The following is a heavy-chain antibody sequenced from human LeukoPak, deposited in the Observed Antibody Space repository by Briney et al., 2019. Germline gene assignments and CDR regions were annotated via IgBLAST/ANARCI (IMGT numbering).Heavy chain of an antibody. Sequence: KLSGAPSHTRAVPGGSLIRYIWSLVPAPPGGGRGWGWPIYYSGSTNYNPSLKSRVTISVDTSKNQFSLKLSSVTAADTAVYYCARGSLWFRELLPYHFDYWGQGTLVTVSS. CDR2: IYYSGST. CDR1: GGSLIRYI. D-gene: IGHD3-10*01. CDR3: ARGSLWFRELLPYHFDY. V-gene: IGHV4-59*01. J-gene: IGHJ4*02.